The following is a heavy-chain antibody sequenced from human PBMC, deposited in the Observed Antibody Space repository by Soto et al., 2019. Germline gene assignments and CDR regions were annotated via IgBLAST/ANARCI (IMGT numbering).Heavy chain of an antibody. D-gene: IGHD3-10*01. CDR2: ISHTGST. CDR3: ANTRGIGLLDV. V-gene: IGHV4-4*02. Sequence: QVHLQESGPGLVKPSGTLSLICTVSGGSIHSRNRWSWVRQSPAKGLEWIGEISHTGSTNYSPSLNSRVTISLDKSNDQSSLNLRSMTAADAAVYYCANTRGIGLLDVWGKGTAVTVSS. CDR1: GGSIHSRNR. J-gene: IGHJ6*04.